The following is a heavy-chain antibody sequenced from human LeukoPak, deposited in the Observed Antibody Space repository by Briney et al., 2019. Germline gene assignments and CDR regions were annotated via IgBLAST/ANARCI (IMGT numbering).Heavy chain of an antibody. V-gene: IGHV4-59*01. CDR2: IYYSGSL. D-gene: IGHD3-10*01. CDR1: GGSISSFY. Sequence: PSETLSLTCTVSGGSISSFYWSWIRQPPGKGLEWIGYIYYSGSLNYNPSLKSRVTISLDTSKNQFSLRLSSVTAADTAVYYCANYHGSGSYPFDYWGQGILVTVSS. J-gene: IGHJ4*02. CDR3: ANYHGSGSYPFDY.